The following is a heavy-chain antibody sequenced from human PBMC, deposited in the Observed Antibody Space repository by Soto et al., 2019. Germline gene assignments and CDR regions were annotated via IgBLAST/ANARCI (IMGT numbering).Heavy chain of an antibody. CDR1: GFTVSSNY. CDR3: ARVLESYYDFWTDYYFDY. J-gene: IGHJ4*02. Sequence: GGSLRLSCAASGFTVSSNYMSWVRQAPGKGLEWVSVIYSGGSTYYADSVKGRFTISRDNSKNTLYLQMNSLRAEDTAVYYCARVLESYYDFWTDYYFDYWGQGTLVTSPQ. CDR2: IYSGGST. D-gene: IGHD3-3*01. V-gene: IGHV3-66*01.